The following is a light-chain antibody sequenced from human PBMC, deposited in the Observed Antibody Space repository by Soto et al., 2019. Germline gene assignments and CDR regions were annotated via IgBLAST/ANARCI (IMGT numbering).Light chain of an antibody. J-gene: IGLJ3*02. Sequence: QSVLTQAPSASGTPGQRVTISCSGSSSNIGSNTVSWYQQVPGTAPKVLIYSNVQRPSGVPDRFSGSKSGTSASLAIGGLQSEDDADYYCAAWDGSLNGWVFGGGTKLTVL. V-gene: IGLV1-44*01. CDR3: AAWDGSLNGWV. CDR1: SSNIGSNT. CDR2: SNV.